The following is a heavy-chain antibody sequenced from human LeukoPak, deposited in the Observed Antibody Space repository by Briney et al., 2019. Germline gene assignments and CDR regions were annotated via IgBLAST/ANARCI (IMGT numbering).Heavy chain of an antibody. V-gene: IGHV1-24*01. CDR1: GGTFSSYA. D-gene: IGHD1-7*01. Sequence: ASVKVSCKASGGTFSSYAISWVRQAPGKGLEWMGGFDPEDGETIYAQKFQGRVTMTEDTSTDTAYMELSSLRSEDTAVYYCATGQLELLGLGYWGQGTLVTVSS. CDR3: ATGQLELLGLGY. J-gene: IGHJ4*02. CDR2: FDPEDGET.